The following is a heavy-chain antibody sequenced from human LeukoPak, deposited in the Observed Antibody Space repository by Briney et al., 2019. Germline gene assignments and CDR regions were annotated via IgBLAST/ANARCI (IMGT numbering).Heavy chain of an antibody. J-gene: IGHJ5*02. CDR3: ARGGRYCYGSGSYGNWFDP. CDR2: IYYSGST. CDR1: GGSISSYY. V-gene: IGHV4-59*01. D-gene: IGHD3-10*01. Sequence: SETLSLTCTVSGGSISSYYRSWIRQPPGKGLEWIGYIYYSGSTNYNPSLKSRVTISVDTSKNQFSLKLSSVTAADTAVYYCARGGRYCYGSGSYGNWFDPWGQGTLVTVSS.